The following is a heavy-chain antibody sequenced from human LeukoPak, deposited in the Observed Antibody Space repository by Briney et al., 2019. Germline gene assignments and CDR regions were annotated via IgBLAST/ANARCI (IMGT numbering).Heavy chain of an antibody. CDR3: ARGSTVSGGPKLASDH. Sequence: ASVKVSCKASGYTFIDYYIHWVRQAPGQGLEWMGWIDPNSGDTDSAQKFQGRVTMTRDTSIRTAYMELSRLTSDDTAVYYCARGSTVSGGPKLASDHWGQGTLVTVSS. CDR2: IDPNSGDT. J-gene: IGHJ4*02. D-gene: IGHD3-3*01. V-gene: IGHV1-2*02. CDR1: GYTFIDYY.